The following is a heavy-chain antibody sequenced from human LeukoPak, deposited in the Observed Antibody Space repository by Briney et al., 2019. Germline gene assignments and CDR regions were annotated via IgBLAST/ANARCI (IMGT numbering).Heavy chain of an antibody. D-gene: IGHD5-18*01. V-gene: IGHV3-11*04. CDR2: ISPGGTDV. J-gene: IGHJ4*02. Sequence: GGSLRLSCEASGFIFTDFYMTWIRQAPGKGLECLSYISPGGTDVIYADSVKGRFTISRDNAKNSIFLQMNDLRAEDTAVYYCARTARVLDSWGQGTLVTVSS. CDR1: GFIFTDFY. CDR3: ARTARVLDS.